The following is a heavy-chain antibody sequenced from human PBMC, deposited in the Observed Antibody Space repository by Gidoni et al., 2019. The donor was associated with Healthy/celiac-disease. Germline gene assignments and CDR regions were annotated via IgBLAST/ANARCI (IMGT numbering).Heavy chain of an antibody. V-gene: IGHV4-34*01. CDR3: ARGSGGIQLHL. D-gene: IGHD5-18*01. CDR2: INHSGST. Sequence: QVQLQQWGAGLLKPSETLSLTCAVYGGSFSGYYWSWIRQPPGKGLEWIGEINHSGSTNYNPSLKSRVTISVDTSKNQFSLKLSSVTAADTAVYYCARGSGGIQLHLWGRGTLVTVSS. J-gene: IGHJ2*01. CDR1: GGSFSGYY.